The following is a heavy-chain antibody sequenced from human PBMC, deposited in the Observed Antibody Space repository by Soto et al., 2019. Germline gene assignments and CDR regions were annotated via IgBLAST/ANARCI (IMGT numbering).Heavy chain of an antibody. CDR2: IYTSGST. CDR3: ARDPDSSSWQGGWFDP. CDR1: GGSFSSYY. J-gene: IGHJ5*02. D-gene: IGHD6-13*01. V-gene: IGHV4-4*07. Sequence: PSETLSLTCTVSGGSFSSYYCSWIRQPAGKGLEWIGRIYTSGSTNYNPSLKSRVTMSVDTSKNQFSLKLSSVTAVDTAVYYCARDPDSSSWQGGWFDPWGQGTLVTVSS.